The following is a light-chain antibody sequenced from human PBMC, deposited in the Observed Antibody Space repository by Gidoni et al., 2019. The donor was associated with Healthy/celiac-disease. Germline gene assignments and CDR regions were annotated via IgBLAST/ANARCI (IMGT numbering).Light chain of an antibody. CDR2: KAS. CDR1: QSISSW. V-gene: IGKV1-5*03. CDR3: QQYNSYSPGT. J-gene: IGKJ1*01. Sequence: DIQMTQSPSTLSASVGDRVTITCRASQSISSWLALYQQKPGKAPKLLIYKASSLESGVPSRFSGSGSWTEFPLTISSLQPDDFATYYCQQYNSYSPGTFGQGTKVEIK.